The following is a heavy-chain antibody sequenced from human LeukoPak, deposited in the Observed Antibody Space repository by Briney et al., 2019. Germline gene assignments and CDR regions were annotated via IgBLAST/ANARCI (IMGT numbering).Heavy chain of an antibody. D-gene: IGHD3-16*01. Sequence: ASVKVSCKASGYSFTTYDIHCVRQAPGQGLEWMGIIKDSGTTIYPQKFQGRVTMTRDTSTSTVYMEVSSLRSEDTAVYYCARESPHTFYFYYWGQGTLVTVSS. V-gene: IGHV1-46*01. CDR3: ARESPHTFYFYY. J-gene: IGHJ4*02. CDR2: IKDSGTT. CDR1: GYSFTTYD.